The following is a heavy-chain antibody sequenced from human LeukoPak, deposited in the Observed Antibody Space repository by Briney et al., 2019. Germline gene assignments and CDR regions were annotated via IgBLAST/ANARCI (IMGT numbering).Heavy chain of an antibody. Sequence: GGSLRLSCAGSGFSLSSYSMNWVRQAPGKGLEWVSYISTSSSNIYYADSVKGRFTISRDNADNSLYLEMNSLRIEDTAVYYCAPDCGGDCYSGYWGQGTLVTVSS. D-gene: IGHD2-21*02. CDR3: APDCGGDCYSGY. CDR1: GFSLSSYS. CDR2: ISTSSSNI. V-gene: IGHV3-48*04. J-gene: IGHJ4*02.